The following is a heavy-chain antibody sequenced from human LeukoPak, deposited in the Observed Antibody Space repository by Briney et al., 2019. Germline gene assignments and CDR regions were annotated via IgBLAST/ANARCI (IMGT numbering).Heavy chain of an antibody. V-gene: IGHV3-74*01. J-gene: IGHJ4*02. CDR2: INSDVSST. Sequence: GGSLRLSCAASGFTFSSYWMHWVRQAPGKGLVWVSRINSDVSSTTYADSVKGRFTISRGNAKNTLYLQMNSLRAEDTAVYYCARGRDGYNPPDYWGQGTLVTVSS. CDR1: GFTFSSYW. CDR3: ARGRDGYNPPDY. D-gene: IGHD5-24*01.